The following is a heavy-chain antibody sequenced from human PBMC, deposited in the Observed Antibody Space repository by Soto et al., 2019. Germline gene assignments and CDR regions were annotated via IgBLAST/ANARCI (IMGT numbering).Heavy chain of an antibody. D-gene: IGHD2-15*01. V-gene: IGHV2-5*02. Sequence: QITLKESGPTLVKPTQTLTLTCNFSGFSLSTSGVGVAWIRHPPGKALEWLALIYWDDDKRYRPSLESRLTIATDTSQNQLVLTMNNMHSLHKAAYYFPDLPCSCGNCYSFSFSGMDVWGQGNRVTVSS. CDR1: GFSLSTSGVG. CDR2: IYWDDDK. CDR3: PDLPCSCGNCYSFSFSGMDV. J-gene: IGHJ6*02.